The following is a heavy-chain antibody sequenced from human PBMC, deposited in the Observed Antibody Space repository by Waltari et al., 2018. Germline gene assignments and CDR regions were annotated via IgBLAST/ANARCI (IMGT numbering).Heavy chain of an antibody. V-gene: IGHV3-23*01. CDR3: AKGSRGYTNYFFDS. CDR1: GFSFLAFA. Sequence: EVQLLESAGGLVQPGEALRLSCAASGFSFLAFALSWGRQAPGEGLEWVASISGSGATPFYADSVKGRFTIVRDNSRDTVYLQMNSLRVDDSAVYYCAKGSRGYTNYFFDSWGQGTLVSVSS. CDR2: ISGSGATP. J-gene: IGHJ4*02. D-gene: IGHD3-16*02.